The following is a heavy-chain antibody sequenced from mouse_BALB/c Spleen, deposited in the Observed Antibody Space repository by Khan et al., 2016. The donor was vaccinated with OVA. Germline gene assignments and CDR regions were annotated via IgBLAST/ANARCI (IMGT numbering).Heavy chain of an antibody. Sequence: EVQLQESGPELVKPGASVKISCKASGYSFTGYFMNWVMQSHGKSLEWIGRINPHIGETLYNQKFKGKATLTVDESSRTAHMELRSLASEDSAVYYCARKIGSDFDYWGQGTTLTVSS. V-gene: IGHV1-20*02. CDR2: INPHIGET. D-gene: IGHD1-1*01. J-gene: IGHJ2*01. CDR3: ARKIGSDFDY. CDR1: GYSFTGYF.